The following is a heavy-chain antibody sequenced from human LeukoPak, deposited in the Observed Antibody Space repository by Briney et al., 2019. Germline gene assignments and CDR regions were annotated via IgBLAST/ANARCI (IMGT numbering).Heavy chain of an antibody. CDR2: INHSGST. V-gene: IGHV4-34*01. CDR3: ARTRGLIADWYFDL. J-gene: IGHJ2*01. CDR1: GGSFSGYY. D-gene: IGHD3-22*01. Sequence: SETLSLTCAVYGGSFSGYYWSWIRQPPGKGLEWIGEINHSGSTNYNPSLKSRVTISVDTSKNQFSLKLSSVTAADTAVYYCARTRGLIADWYFDLWGRGTPVTVSS.